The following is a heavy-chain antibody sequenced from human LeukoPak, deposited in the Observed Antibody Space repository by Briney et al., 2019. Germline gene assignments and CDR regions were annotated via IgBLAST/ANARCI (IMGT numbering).Heavy chain of an antibody. CDR3: ARDGEDIVVVPAAIVDYYYYMDV. D-gene: IGHD2-2*02. J-gene: IGHJ6*03. CDR1: GYTFTSYY. Sequence: ASVKVSCKASGYTFTSYYMHWVRQAPGQGLEWMGIINPSGGSTSYAQKFQGRVTMTRDTSTSTVYMELSSLRSEDTAVYYCARDGEDIVVVPAAIVDYYYYMDVWGKGTTVTVSS. CDR2: INPSGGST. V-gene: IGHV1-46*01.